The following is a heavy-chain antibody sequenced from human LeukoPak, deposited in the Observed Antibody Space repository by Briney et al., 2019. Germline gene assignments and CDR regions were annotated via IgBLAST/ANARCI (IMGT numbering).Heavy chain of an antibody. CDR3: ARQDCSAACYHFDY. V-gene: IGHV4-39*01. D-gene: IGHD2-21*01. J-gene: IGHJ4*02. Sequence: SETLSLTCTVSGSSISTRNYYWGWIRQPPGKGLEWIVSIRYSGSTYYNPSLRSRVTISVDTTKNQLSLKLASVTAADTAVYYCARQDCSAACYHFDYWGQGTPVTVSS. CDR2: IRYSGST. CDR1: GSSISTRNYY.